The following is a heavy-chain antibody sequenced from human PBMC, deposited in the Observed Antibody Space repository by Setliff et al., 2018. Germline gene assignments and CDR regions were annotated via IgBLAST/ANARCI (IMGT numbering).Heavy chain of an antibody. V-gene: IGHV3-23*01. D-gene: IGHD6-6*01. CDR1: GFTFSSYA. CDR3: AKRGHYSSSDGLSFDF. CDR2: ISGSGIST. Sequence: QAGGSLRLSCAASGFTFSSYAMSWVRQAPGKGLEWVSLISGSGISTYYADSVKGRFTISRDNSKHTLYLQMNSLRAEDTAVYYCAKRGHYSSSDGLSFDFWGQGTLVTVSS. J-gene: IGHJ4*02.